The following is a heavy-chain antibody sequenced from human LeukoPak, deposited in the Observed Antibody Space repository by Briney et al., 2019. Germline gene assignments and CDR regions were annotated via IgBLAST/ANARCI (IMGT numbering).Heavy chain of an antibody. CDR2: IYYSGST. Sequence: SSETLSLTCTVSGGSISSYYRSWIRQPPGKGLEWIGYIYYSGSTNYNPSLKSRVTISVDTSKNQFSLKLSSVTAADTAVYYCARHDSSGWLGDWFDPWGQGTLVTVSS. D-gene: IGHD6-19*01. V-gene: IGHV4-59*08. J-gene: IGHJ5*02. CDR1: GGSISSYY. CDR3: ARHDSSGWLGDWFDP.